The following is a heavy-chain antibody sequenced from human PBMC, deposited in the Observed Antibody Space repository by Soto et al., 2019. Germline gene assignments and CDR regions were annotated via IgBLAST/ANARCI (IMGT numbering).Heavy chain of an antibody. CDR2: VDYSGNS. J-gene: IGHJ6*02. Sequence: SETLSLTCTVSGGSINTYYWSWIRQPPGKGLEWIGYVDYSGNSDSSPSLKSRVTISIDTSKNQFSLKLSSVTAADTAVYYCARGRECSSSSCYYYYYGMDVWGQGTTVTVSS. D-gene: IGHD6-6*01. CDR1: GGSINTYY. CDR3: ARGRECSSSSCYYYYYGMDV. V-gene: IGHV4-59*01.